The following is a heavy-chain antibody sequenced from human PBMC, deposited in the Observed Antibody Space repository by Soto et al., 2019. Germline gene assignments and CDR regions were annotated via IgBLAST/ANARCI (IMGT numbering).Heavy chain of an antibody. CDR3: ALAGYDSNYYAVTPLSAGHF. D-gene: IGHD4-4*01. CDR1: GFTFSDYY. CDR2: ISSSGSII. V-gene: IGHV3-11*01. J-gene: IGHJ4*02. Sequence: QVQLVVSGGGLVKPGGSLRIPCAASGFTFSDYYISWIRQAPGKGLEWVSYISSSGSIIYYADSVKGRFTISRDNAKNSLYRQMNSLRAEDTAVYYCALAGYDSNYYAVTPLSAGHFWGQGTLVTVSS.